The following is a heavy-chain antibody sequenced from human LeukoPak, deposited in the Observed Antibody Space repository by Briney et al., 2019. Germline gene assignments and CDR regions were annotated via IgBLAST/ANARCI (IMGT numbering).Heavy chain of an antibody. Sequence: GGSLRLSCAASGFTFSSYSMNWVRQAPGKGLEWVSSISSSSSYIYYADSVKGRFTISRDNAKNSLYLQMNSLRAEDTAVYYCARDLGPDRGCWYAGKYYFDYWGQGTLVTVSS. D-gene: IGHD6-13*01. CDR1: GFTFSSYS. CDR2: ISSSSSYI. V-gene: IGHV3-21*01. CDR3: ARDLGPDRGCWYAGKYYFDY. J-gene: IGHJ4*02.